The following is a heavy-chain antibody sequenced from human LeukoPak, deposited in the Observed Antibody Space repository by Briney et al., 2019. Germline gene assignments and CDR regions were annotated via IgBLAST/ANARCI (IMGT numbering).Heavy chain of an antibody. CDR3: ARDLGIAARPDY. D-gene: IGHD6-6*01. CDR1: GGSISSSLYH. CDR2: IYYTGTT. J-gene: IGHJ4*02. Sequence: SETLSLTCTVSGGSISSSLYHWGWIRQSPGKNLEWLGSIYYTGTTHYNPSLKSRVTISVDTSKNQFSLKLSSVTAADTAVYYCARDLGIAARPDYWGQGTLVTVSS. V-gene: IGHV4-39*07.